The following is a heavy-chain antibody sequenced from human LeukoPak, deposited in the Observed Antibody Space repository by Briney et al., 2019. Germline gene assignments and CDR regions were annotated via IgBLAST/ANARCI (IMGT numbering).Heavy chain of an antibody. CDR3: ARAVAATSPRTNWFDP. CDR1: GGSISSSSYY. Sequence: PSETLSLTCTVSGGSISSSSYYWGWIRQPPGKGLEWIGSIYYSGSTYYNPSLKSRATISVDTSKNQFSLKLSSVTAADTAVYYCARAVAATSPRTNWFDPWGQGTLVTVSS. J-gene: IGHJ5*02. D-gene: IGHD2-15*01. CDR2: IYYSGST. V-gene: IGHV4-39*01.